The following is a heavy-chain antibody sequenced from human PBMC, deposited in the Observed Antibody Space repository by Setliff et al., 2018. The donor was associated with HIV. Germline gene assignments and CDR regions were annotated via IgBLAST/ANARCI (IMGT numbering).Heavy chain of an antibody. D-gene: IGHD3-3*01. J-gene: IGHJ6*02. CDR3: ARDLRITLFGGDVYYYYGMDV. CDR1: IGSFNGYY. V-gene: IGHV4-34*01. Sequence: SETLSLTCAVYIGSFNGYYWSWIRQPPGKGLEWIGEINHSGSTNYNPSLKSRLTISVDTSKNQFSLKLSSVTAADTAVYYCARDLRITLFGGDVYYYYGMDVWGQGTTVTVSS. CDR2: INHSGST.